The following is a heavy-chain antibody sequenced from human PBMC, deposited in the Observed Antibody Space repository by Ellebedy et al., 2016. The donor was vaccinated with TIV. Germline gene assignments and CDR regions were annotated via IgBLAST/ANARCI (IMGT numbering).Heavy chain of an antibody. D-gene: IGHD3-10*01. V-gene: IGHV4-61*01. CDR3: ARGPITMVRGVITHYYYYGMDV. J-gene: IGHJ6*02. CDR1: GGSVSSGSYY. Sequence: SETLSLXXTVSGGSVSSGSYYWSWIRQPPGKGLEWIGYIYYSGSTTYNPSFKRRVTISVDTSKNQFSLKLSSVTAADTAVYYCARGPITMVRGVITHYYYYGMDVWGQGTTVTVSS. CDR2: IYYSGST.